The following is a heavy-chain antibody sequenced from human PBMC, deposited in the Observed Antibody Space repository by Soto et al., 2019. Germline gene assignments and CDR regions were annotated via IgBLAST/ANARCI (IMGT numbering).Heavy chain of an antibody. CDR1: GGSISSSSYY. D-gene: IGHD4-4*01. V-gene: IGHV4-39*01. Sequence: QLQLQESGPGLVKPSETLSLTCTVSGGSISSSSYYWGWIRQPPGKGLEWIGSIYYSGSTYYNPSLKSRVTISVDTSKNRFSLRLSSVTAADTAVYYCASPPTVSPDYYYGMDVWGHGTTVTVSS. CDR3: ASPPTVSPDYYYGMDV. CDR2: IYYSGST. J-gene: IGHJ6*02.